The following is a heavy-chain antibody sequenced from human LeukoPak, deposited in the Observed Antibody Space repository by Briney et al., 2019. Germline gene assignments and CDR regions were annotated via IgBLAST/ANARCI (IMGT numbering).Heavy chain of an antibody. CDR1: GFTFSSYA. V-gene: IGHV3-30*04. CDR2: ISYDGSNK. J-gene: IGHJ4*02. D-gene: IGHD3-10*01. CDR3: ASGAWGSGSFRGEY. Sequence: GGSLRLSCAASGFTFSSYAMHWVRQAPGKGREGVAVISYDGSNKYYADSVKGRFTISRDNSKNTLYLQMNSLRAEDTAVYYCASGAWGSGSFRGEYWGQGTLVTVSS.